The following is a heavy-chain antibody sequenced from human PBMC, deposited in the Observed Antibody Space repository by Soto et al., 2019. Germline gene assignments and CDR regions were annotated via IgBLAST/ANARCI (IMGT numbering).Heavy chain of an antibody. D-gene: IGHD3-10*01. V-gene: IGHV1-18*04. Sequence: SVKVSYPAYVYAFIISGISWVRQAPGQGLEWVGWMSAFTGKADYAQIFQDRVTMTTDTSTSTAYMELRSLRSDDTAVYYCARDQRYYGSGYYYSDSWGQGTLVTVSS. CDR3: ARDQRYYGSGYYYSDS. J-gene: IGHJ1*01. CDR2: MSAFTGKA. CDR1: VYAFIISG.